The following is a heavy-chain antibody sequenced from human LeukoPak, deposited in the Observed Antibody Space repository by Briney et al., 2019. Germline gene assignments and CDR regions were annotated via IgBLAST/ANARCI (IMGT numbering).Heavy chain of an antibody. CDR2: IIPIFGIA. D-gene: IGHD3-22*01. Sequence: SVKVSRKASGGTFSSYAISWVRQAPGQGLEWMGRIIPIFGIANYAQKFQGRVTITADKSTSTAYMELSSLRSEDTAVYYCARVTYYYDSSGYVDYWGQGTLVTVSS. J-gene: IGHJ4*02. CDR3: ARVTYYYDSSGYVDY. V-gene: IGHV1-69*04. CDR1: GGTFSSYA.